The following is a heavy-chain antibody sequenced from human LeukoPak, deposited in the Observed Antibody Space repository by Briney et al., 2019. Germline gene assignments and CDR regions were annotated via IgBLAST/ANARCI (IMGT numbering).Heavy chain of an antibody. Sequence: PGGSLRLSCTASEFTFSSYAMHWVRQAPGKGLEWVAVISYDGSNKYYADSVKGRFTISRDNSRNTLHLQMNSLRAEDTAVYYCARETRIPRKGFDYWGQGTLVTVSS. V-gene: IGHV3-30-3*01. CDR3: ARETRIPRKGFDY. D-gene: IGHD2-15*01. J-gene: IGHJ4*02. CDR1: EFTFSSYA. CDR2: ISYDGSNK.